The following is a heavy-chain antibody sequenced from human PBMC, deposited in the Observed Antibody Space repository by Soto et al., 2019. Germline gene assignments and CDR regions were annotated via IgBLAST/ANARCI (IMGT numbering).Heavy chain of an antibody. CDR1: GGSISSYY. CDR2: IYYSGST. J-gene: IGHJ4*02. Sequence: SETLSLTCTVSGGSISSYYWSWIRQPPGKGLEWIGYIYYSGSTNYNPSLKSRVTISVDTSKNQFSLKLSSVTAADTAVYYCARLAAGYCSCGSCQYYFDYWGQGTLVTVSS. D-gene: IGHD2-15*01. CDR3: ARLAAGYCSCGSCQYYFDY. V-gene: IGHV4-59*08.